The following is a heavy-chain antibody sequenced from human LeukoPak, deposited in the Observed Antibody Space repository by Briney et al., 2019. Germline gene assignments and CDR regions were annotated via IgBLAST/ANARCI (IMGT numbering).Heavy chain of an antibody. V-gene: IGHV3-23*01. CDR3: AKEGTRAGYEVKELDY. J-gene: IGHJ4*02. CDR2: ISSPGTSI. Sequence: HSGGSLRLSCEASGFRFSDYAMTWVRQAPGKGLEWVSYISSPGTSIFYADSVKGRFTISRDNSKNTLYLQMNSLSAEDTAVYYCAKEGTRAGYEVKELDYWGQGTLVTVSS. CDR1: GFRFSDYA. D-gene: IGHD3-10*01.